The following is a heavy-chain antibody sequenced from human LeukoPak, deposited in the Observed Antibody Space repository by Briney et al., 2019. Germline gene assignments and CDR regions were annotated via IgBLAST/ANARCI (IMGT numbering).Heavy chain of an antibody. CDR2: IYSGGNT. Sequence: PGGSLRLSCAVSGFSVNTDYMTWVRQAPGKGLEWVSVIYSGGNTYYADSVKGRFTISKDNSKNMLYLQMNDLRDEDTAIYYCARERWGIRILDHFDLWGQGTLVTVSS. J-gene: IGHJ4*02. D-gene: IGHD3-9*01. V-gene: IGHV3-53*01. CDR3: ARERWGIRILDHFDL. CDR1: GFSVNTDY.